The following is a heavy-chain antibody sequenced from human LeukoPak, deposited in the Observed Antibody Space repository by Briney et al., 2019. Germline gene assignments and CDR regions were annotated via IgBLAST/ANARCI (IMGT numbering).Heavy chain of an antibody. J-gene: IGHJ6*02. CDR2: ISYDGSNK. CDR3: AKDERGSGWYHYYYYYGMDV. V-gene: IGHV3-30*18. CDR1: GFTFSSYG. D-gene: IGHD6-19*01. Sequence: GGSLRLSCSASGFTFSSYGMHWVRQAPGKGLEWVAVISYDGSNKYYADSVKGRFTISRDNSKNTLYLQMNSLRAEDTAVYYCAKDERGSGWYHYYYYYGMDVWGQGTTVTVSS.